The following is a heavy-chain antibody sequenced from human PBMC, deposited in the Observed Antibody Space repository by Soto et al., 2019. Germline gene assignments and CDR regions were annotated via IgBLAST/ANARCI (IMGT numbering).Heavy chain of an antibody. V-gene: IGHV1-3*01. CDR3: VKQAHGLDGVAFDY. Sequence: ASVKVSCKASGYTFTSYAMHWVRQAPGQRLEWMGWINAGNGNTKYSQKFQGRFTISRDNSKNTLFLQMGSLRPEDTAIYYCVKQAHGLDGVAFDYWGQGTQVTVSS. J-gene: IGHJ4*02. CDR2: INAGNGNT. CDR1: GYTFTSYA. D-gene: IGHD2-15*01.